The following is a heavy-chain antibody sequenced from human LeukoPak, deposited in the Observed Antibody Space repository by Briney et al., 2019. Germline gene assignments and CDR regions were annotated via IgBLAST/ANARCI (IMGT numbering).Heavy chain of an antibody. D-gene: IGHD5-18*01. J-gene: IGHJ4*02. CDR3: ARADLKTAMVTGFTDY. CDR2: INPSGGST. V-gene: IGHV1-46*01. CDR1: GGTFSSYA. Sequence: ASVKVSCKASGGTFSSYAISWVRQAPGQGLEWMGIINPSGGSTSYAQKFQGRVTMTRDTSTSTVYMELSSLRSEDTAVYYCARADLKTAMVTGFTDYWGQGTLVTVSS.